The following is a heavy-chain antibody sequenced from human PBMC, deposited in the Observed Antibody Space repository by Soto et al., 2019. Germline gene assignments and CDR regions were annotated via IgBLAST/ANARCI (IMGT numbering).Heavy chain of an antibody. J-gene: IGHJ4*02. CDR3: ARMGTMGVCDN. D-gene: IGHD1-26*01. CDR1: GFTFSSYA. Sequence: EVQLLISGGGLVSPGGSLRLSCAASGFTFSSYAMSWVRQAPGKGLEWLAGITFRGDNTYYADSVKGRFSLSRDNYKNRLDLQMTNLKVEVTALYYCARMGTMGVCDNWGEGTLLTVSS. CDR2: ITFRGDNT. V-gene: IGHV3-23*01.